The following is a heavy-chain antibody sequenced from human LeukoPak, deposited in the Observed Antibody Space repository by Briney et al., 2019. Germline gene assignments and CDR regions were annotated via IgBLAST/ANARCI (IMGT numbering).Heavy chain of an antibody. CDR1: GGSFSGYY. CDR2: INHSGST. J-gene: IGHJ6*03. V-gene: IGHV4-34*01. CDR3: AREAGSMVRGVFNYYYYMDV. D-gene: IGHD3-10*01. Sequence: SETLSLTCAVYGGSFSGYYWSWIRQPPGKGLEWIGEINHSGSTNYNPSLKSRVTISVDTSKNQFSLKLSSVTAADTAVYYCAREAGSMVRGVFNYYYYMDVWGKGTTVTISS.